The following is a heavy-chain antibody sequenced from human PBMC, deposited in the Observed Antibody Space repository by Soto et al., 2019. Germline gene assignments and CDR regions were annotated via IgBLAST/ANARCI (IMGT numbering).Heavy chain of an antibody. V-gene: IGHV4-31*02. CDR2: IYYSGST. J-gene: IGHJ6*02. Sequence: SETLSLTWTVSGGSISSGGYYWSWIRQHPGKGLEWIGYIYYSGSTYYNPSLKSRVTISVDTSKNQFSLKLSSVTAADTAVYYCARGSSIAGLYYGMDVWGQGTTVTVSS. CDR1: GGSISSGGYY. D-gene: IGHD6-6*01. CDR3: ARGSSIAGLYYGMDV.